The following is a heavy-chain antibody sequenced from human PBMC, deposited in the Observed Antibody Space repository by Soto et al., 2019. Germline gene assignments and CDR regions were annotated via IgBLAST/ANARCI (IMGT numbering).Heavy chain of an antibody. Sequence: PGESLKISCHGSGYSFTSYGISGGRQMPGKGLEWMGRIDPSDSYTNYSPSFQGHVTISADKSISTAYLQWSSLKASDTAMYYCARRAVAGTIFYDYWGQGTLVTFSS. CDR2: IDPSDSYT. CDR3: ARRAVAGTIFYDY. J-gene: IGHJ4*02. D-gene: IGHD6-19*01. V-gene: IGHV5-10-1*01. CDR1: GYSFTSYG.